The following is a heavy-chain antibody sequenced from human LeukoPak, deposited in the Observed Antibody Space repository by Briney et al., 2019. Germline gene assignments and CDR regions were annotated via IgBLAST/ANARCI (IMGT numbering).Heavy chain of an antibody. CDR1: GFTFSTYR. V-gene: IGHV3-7*01. J-gene: IGHJ6*03. D-gene: IGHD4-11*01. CDR2: IKQVGSEK. Sequence: GGSLRLSCAASGFTFSTYRRSWVRQAPGKGLEWVANIKQVGSEKHYVDSVKGRFTISRDNAKNSLYLQMSSLRAEDTAVYYCTRVEETATTAAIIRKYSYYYYYMDVWGKGNTVTVSS. CDR3: TRVEETATTAAIIRKYSYYYYYMDV.